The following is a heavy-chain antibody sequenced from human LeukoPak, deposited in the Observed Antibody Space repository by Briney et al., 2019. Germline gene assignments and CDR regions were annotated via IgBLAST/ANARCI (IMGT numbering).Heavy chain of an antibody. J-gene: IGHJ4*02. CDR1: GGSISSYY. V-gene: IGHV4-59*01. CDR3: ARASHDYVWGSHDY. CDR2: IYYSGST. Sequence: SETLSLTCSVSGGSISSYYGSWLRQPTGKGLEWIGYIYYSGSTNSNPSLTSRVTISVDTSKNQFSLKLSSVTAADTAVYYCARASHDYVWGSHDYWGQGTLVTVSS. D-gene: IGHD3-16*01.